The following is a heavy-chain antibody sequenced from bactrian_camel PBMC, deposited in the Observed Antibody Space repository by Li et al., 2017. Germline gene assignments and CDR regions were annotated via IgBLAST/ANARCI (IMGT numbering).Heavy chain of an antibody. CDR2: IDTDGSI. V-gene: IGHV3S53*01. CDR1: GWYYRPYG. J-gene: IGHJ4*01. Sequence: VQLVESGGGSVQAGGSLRLACVVSGWYYRPYGMAWFRQTPGKEREGVAGIDTDGSISYAISVKGRFTISQDKGKNTVYLLMNSLKPDDSGTYYCAYESGTTPDLCRRRGPGGYFGQGTQVTVS. D-gene: IGHD7*01.